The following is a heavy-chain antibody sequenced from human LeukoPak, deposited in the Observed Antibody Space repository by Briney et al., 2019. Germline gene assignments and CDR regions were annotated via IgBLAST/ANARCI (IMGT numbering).Heavy chain of an antibody. D-gene: IGHD1-1*01. V-gene: IGHV1-46*01. CDR1: GYHFTSQY. J-gene: IGHJ3*02. CDR2: INPTGGST. Sequence: ASVKVSCKAPGYHFTSQYVHWVRQAPGQGLEWMGIINPTGGSTRNAQKFQGRFSMTGDTSTSTVYMELSRLRSEDTAVYYCASFYNTNDALDIWGQGTVVTVSS. CDR3: ASFYNTNDALDI.